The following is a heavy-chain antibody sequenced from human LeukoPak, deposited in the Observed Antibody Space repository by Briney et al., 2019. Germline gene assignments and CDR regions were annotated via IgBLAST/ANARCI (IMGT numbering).Heavy chain of an antibody. Sequence: PSETLSLTCTVSGDFISSYYWSWIRQPPGKGLEWIGNIYYSGSTNYNPSLKSRVTISVDTSKNQFSLKLSSVTAADTAVYYCARGGNYGAKSVFDSWGQGTLVTVSS. J-gene: IGHJ4*02. V-gene: IGHV4-59*01. CDR3: ARGGNYGAKSVFDS. D-gene: IGHD4-17*01. CDR2: IYYSGST. CDR1: GDFISSYY.